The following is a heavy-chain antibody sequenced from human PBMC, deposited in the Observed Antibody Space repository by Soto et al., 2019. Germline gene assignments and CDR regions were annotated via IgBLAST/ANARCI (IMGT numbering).Heavy chain of an antibody. CDR3: AKAAMWLVRTVGY. J-gene: IGHJ4*02. CDR2: ISGSGGST. CDR1: GFTFSSYA. Sequence: SLRLSCAASGFTFSSYAMSWVRQAPGKGLESVSAISGSGGSTYYADPVKGRFTISRDHSKNTLYLQMNSLRAEDKAVYYCAKAAMWLVRTVGYWGQGTLVTVSS. D-gene: IGHD6-19*01. V-gene: IGHV3-23*01.